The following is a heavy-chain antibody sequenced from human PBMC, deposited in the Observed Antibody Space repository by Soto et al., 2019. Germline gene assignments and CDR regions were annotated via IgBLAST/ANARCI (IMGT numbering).Heavy chain of an antibody. J-gene: IGHJ6*01. CDR1: GGSISSGDYY. D-gene: IGHD3-10*01. V-gene: IGHV4-30-4*01. CDR3: AGSITLVRGGPAHYYYYGMDV. Sequence: QVQLQESGPGLVKPSQTLSLTCTVSGGSISSGDYYWSWIRQPPGKGLEWIGYIYYSGSTYYNPSLKSRVTLSVGTTKNQFSLKLSSGTAADTAVYYCAGSITLVRGGPAHYYYYGMDVWGQGTTVTVSS. CDR2: IYYSGST.